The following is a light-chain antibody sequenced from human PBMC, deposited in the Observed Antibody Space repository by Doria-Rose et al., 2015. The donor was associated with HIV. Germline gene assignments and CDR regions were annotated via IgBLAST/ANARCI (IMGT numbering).Light chain of an antibody. CDR3: QQYYDTPS. V-gene: IGKV4-1*01. Sequence: EIVLTQSPESLGMSLGERATLNCKSNQSLLYTSKNYLAWYQQKPGQPPNLLIYRASTRQSGFPARFSGSGSGTDATLTISSLEAEDVAVYYCQQYYDTPSFGPGTTVDIK. J-gene: IGKJ3*01. CDR2: RAS. CDR1: QSLLYTSKNY.